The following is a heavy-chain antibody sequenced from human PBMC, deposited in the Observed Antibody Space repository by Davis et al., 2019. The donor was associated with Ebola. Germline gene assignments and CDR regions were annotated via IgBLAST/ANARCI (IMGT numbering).Heavy chain of an antibody. Sequence: GESLKISCKGSGYSFTTYWIGWVRQMPGKGLEWMGIIYPGDSDTRYSPSFQGQVTISADKSISTAYVQWSSLTASDTAMYYCARGYEKDWFDPWGQGTLVTVSS. D-gene: IGHD1-1*01. J-gene: IGHJ5*02. V-gene: IGHV5-51*01. CDR2: IYPGDSDT. CDR3: ARGYEKDWFDP. CDR1: GYSFTTYW.